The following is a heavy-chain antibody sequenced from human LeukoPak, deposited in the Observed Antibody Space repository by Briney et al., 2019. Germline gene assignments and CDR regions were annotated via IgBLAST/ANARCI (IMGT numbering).Heavy chain of an antibody. CDR3: ARGSLRLRAYYFDY. CDR2: ISSSGHPI. J-gene: IGHJ4*02. D-gene: IGHD3-10*01. CDR1: GFTFSSYE. V-gene: IGHV3-48*03. Sequence: GGSLRLSCAASGFTFSSYEMNWVRQAPGKGLEWVSYISSSGHPIYYADSVKGRFTISRDNAKHSLYLQMNSLRAEDTAIYYCARGSLRLRAYYFDYWGQGTLVSVSS.